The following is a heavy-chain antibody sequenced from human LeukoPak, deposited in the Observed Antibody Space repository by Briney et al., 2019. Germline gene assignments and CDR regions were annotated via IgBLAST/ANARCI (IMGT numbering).Heavy chain of an antibody. CDR1: GFSVSGNY. CDR2: ISGSGGST. D-gene: IGHD5-12*01. J-gene: IGHJ5*02. Sequence: GGSLRLSCAAPGFSVSGNYMNWVRQAPGKGLEWVSAISGSGGSTHYADSVKGRFTISRDNSKNTLYLQMNSLRAEDTAVYYCARWGWGGYFRFDPWGQGTLVTVSS. CDR3: ARWGWGGYFRFDP. V-gene: IGHV3-53*01.